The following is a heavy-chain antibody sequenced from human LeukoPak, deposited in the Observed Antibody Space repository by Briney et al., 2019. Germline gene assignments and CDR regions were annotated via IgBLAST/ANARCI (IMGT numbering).Heavy chain of an antibody. CDR3: AREVVVVTARWYFDL. CDR2: MNPNSGNT. Sequence: ASVKVSCKASGYTFTSYDINWVRQATGQGLEWMGWMNPNSGNTGYAQKFQGRVTMTRDTSISTAYMELSSLRFEDTAVYYCAREVVVVTARWYFDLWGRGTLVTVSS. D-gene: IGHD2-21*02. V-gene: IGHV1-8*01. CDR1: GYTFTSYD. J-gene: IGHJ2*01.